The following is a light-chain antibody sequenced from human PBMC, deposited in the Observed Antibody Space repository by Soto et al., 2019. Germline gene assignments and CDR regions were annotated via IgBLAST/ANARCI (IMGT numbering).Light chain of an antibody. V-gene: IGLV2-23*02. J-gene: IGLJ1*01. CDR2: EVS. CDR3: CSYAGSSTSPYV. CDR1: SSDVGSYNL. Sequence: ALTQPASVSGSPGQSITICCTGTSSDVGSYNLVSWYQQHPGKAPKLMIYEVSKRPSGVSNRFSGSKSGNTASLTISGLQAEDEADYYCCSYAGSSTSPYVFGTGTQVTVL.